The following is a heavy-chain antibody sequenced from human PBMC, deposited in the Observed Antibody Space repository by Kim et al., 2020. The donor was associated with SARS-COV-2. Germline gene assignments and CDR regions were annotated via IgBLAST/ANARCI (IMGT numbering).Heavy chain of an antibody. V-gene: IGHV3-23*01. CDR3: AKEFEGIYSSSWSDPGIFDY. D-gene: IGHD6-13*01. CDR1: GFTFSSYA. J-gene: IGHJ4*02. CDR2: ISGSGGST. Sequence: GGSLRLSCAASGFTFSSYAMSWVRQAPGKGLEWVSAISGSGGSTYYADSVKGRFTISRDNSKNTLYLQMNSLRAEDTAVYYCAKEFEGIYSSSWSDPGIFDYWGQGTLVTVSS.